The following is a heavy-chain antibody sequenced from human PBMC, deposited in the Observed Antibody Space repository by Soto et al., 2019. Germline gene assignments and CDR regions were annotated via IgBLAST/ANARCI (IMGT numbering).Heavy chain of an antibody. CDR1: GFTFSSYA. CDR2: ISGSGGST. J-gene: IGHJ4*02. D-gene: IGHD2-15*01. Sequence: EVQLLESGGGLVQPGGSLRLSCAASGFTFSSYAMSWVRQAPGKGLEWVSAISGSGGSTYYADSVKGRFTISRDNSKNTLDLQMNSLRAEDTAVYYCAKRGYCSGGSCYLYYFDYWGQGTLVTVSS. CDR3: AKRGYCSGGSCYLYYFDY. V-gene: IGHV3-23*01.